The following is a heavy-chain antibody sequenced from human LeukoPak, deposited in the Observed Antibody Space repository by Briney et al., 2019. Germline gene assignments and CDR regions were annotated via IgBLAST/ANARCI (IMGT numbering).Heavy chain of an antibody. CDR3: ARGVRGVMTYYYYYMDV. D-gene: IGHD3-10*01. J-gene: IGHJ6*03. Sequence: VASVKVSCKASGYTFTSYDINWVRQAPGQGPEWMGWMNPISGNTGYAQKFQGRVTMTTDTSTRTAYMELRSLRSDDTAVYYCARGVRGVMTYYYYYMDVWGKGTTVTVSS. CDR1: GYTFTSYD. CDR2: MNPISGNT. V-gene: IGHV1-8*02.